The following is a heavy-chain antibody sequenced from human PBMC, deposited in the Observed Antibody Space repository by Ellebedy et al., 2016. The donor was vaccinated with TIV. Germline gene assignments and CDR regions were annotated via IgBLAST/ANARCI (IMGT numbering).Heavy chain of an antibody. CDR3: ARRSTDFAFDS. Sequence: PGGSLRLSCEASGFTFSTYPMNWVRQAPGKGLEWVSIISANGGTTYYADSVKGRFTISRDNSKNTLFLQMSSLRAEDTAVYFCARRSTDFAFDSWGQGTLVTVSS. CDR2: ISANGGTT. CDR1: GFTFSTYP. D-gene: IGHD2-8*02. V-gene: IGHV3-23*01. J-gene: IGHJ4*02.